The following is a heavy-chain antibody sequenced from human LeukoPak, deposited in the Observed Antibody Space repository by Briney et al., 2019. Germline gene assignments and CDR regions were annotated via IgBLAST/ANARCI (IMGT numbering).Heavy chain of an antibody. CDR2: ISYDGSNK. Sequence: PGGSLRLSCAASGFTFSSYGMHGVRQAPGKGLEWVAVISYDGSNKYYADSVKGRFTISRDNSKNTLYLQMNSLRAEDTAVYYCAKSRSGSANWALQIFDNWGQGTLVTVSS. CDR3: AKSRSGSANWALQIFDN. D-gene: IGHD1-1*01. J-gene: IGHJ4*02. CDR1: GFTFSSYG. V-gene: IGHV3-30*18.